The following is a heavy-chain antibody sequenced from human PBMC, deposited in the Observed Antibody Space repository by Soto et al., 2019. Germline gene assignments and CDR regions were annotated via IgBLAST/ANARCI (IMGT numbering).Heavy chain of an antibody. Sequence: GGSLRLSCAASGFTFSSDAMHWVRQAPGKGLEWVGRIKSKTVGETTDYSAPVKGRFALSRDDSKNTVSLQMNSLKSEDTAIYYCTTDNCRSSTCYLNFWGQGALVTVSS. CDR1: GFTFSSDA. CDR3: TTDNCRSSTCYLNF. CDR2: IKSKTVGETT. D-gene: IGHD2-2*01. J-gene: IGHJ4*02. V-gene: IGHV3-15*07.